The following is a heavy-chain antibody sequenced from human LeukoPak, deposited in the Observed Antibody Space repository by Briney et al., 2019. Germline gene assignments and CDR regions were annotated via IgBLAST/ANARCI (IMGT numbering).Heavy chain of an antibody. J-gene: IGHJ6*02. Sequence: PGGSLRLSCAASGFTFDDYAMHWVRQAPGKGLEWVSGISWNSGSIGYADSVKGRFTISRDNAKNSLYLQMNSLRAEDTALYYCAKDGAATYHYGMDVWGQGTTVTVSS. CDR2: ISWNSGSI. CDR3: AKDGAATYHYGMDV. CDR1: GFTFDDYA. V-gene: IGHV3-9*01. D-gene: IGHD2-15*01.